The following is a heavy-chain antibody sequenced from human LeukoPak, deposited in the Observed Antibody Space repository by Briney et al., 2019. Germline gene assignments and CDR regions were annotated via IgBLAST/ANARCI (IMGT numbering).Heavy chain of an antibody. CDR2: IYSGGNT. D-gene: IGHD3-22*01. CDR3: AKETITMIVVVTYFDY. V-gene: IGHV3-53*01. J-gene: IGHJ4*02. CDR1: GFTVSSNY. Sequence: PGGSLRLSCAASGFTVSSNYMGWVRQAPGKGLEWVSIIYSGGNTYYADSVKGRFTISRDNSKNTLYLQMNSLRAEDTAVYYCAKETITMIVVVTYFDYWGQGTLVTVSS.